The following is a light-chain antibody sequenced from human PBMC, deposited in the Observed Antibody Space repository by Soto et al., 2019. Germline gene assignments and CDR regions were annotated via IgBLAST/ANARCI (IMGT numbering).Light chain of an antibody. Sequence: EIVLTQSPATLSLSPGERATLSCRASQSVRNYLAWYQQKPGQAPRLLIYDASNRATGIPARFSGSGSGTDCTPTTSSLEPQDFAVYYCHQLINRPPITFGQGTRLEIK. CDR2: DAS. V-gene: IGKV3-11*01. CDR3: HQLINRPPIT. J-gene: IGKJ5*01. CDR1: QSVRNY.